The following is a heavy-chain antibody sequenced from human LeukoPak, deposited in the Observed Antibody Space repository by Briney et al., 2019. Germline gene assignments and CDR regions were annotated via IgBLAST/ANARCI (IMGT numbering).Heavy chain of an antibody. J-gene: IGHJ5*02. CDR1: GGTFSSYA. CDR3: ARVITSGGVPSWFDP. V-gene: IGHV1-69*04. CDR2: IIPILGIA. D-gene: IGHD3-16*01. Sequence: GASVKVSCKASGGTFSSYAISWVRQAPGQGLEWMGRIIPILGIANYAQKFQGRVTITADKSTSTAYMELSSLRSEDTAVYYCARVITSGGVPSWFDPWGQGTLVTVSS.